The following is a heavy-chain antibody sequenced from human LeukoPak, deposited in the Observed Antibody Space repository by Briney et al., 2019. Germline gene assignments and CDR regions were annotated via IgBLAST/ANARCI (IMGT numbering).Heavy chain of an antibody. CDR1: GGSISSGSYY. D-gene: IGHD2-15*01. J-gene: IGHJ5*02. CDR2: IYTCGST. CDR3: ARSFSRGLLRWFDP. V-gene: IGHV4-61*02. Sequence: SQTLSLTCTVSGGSISSGSYYWSWIRQPAGKGLEWIGRIYTCGSTNYNPSLKSRVTISVDTSKNQFSLKLSSVTAADTAVYYCARSFSRGLLRWFDPWGQGTLVTVSS.